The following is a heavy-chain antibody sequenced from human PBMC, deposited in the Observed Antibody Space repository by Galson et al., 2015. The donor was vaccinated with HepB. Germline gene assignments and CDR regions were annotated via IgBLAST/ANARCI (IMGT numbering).Heavy chain of an antibody. J-gene: IGHJ4*02. Sequence: SLRLSCAASGFTFSSYAMHWVRQAPGKGLEWVAVISYDGSNKYYADSVKGRFTISRDNSKNTLYLQMNSLRAEDTAVYYCARGMLAASPFQDYWGQGTLVTVSS. CDR1: GFTFSSYA. V-gene: IGHV3-30*04. CDR2: ISYDGSNK. D-gene: IGHD6-13*01. CDR3: ARGMLAASPFQDY.